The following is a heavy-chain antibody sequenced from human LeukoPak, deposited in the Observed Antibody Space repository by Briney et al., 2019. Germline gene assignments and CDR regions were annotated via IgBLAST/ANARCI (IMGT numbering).Heavy chain of an antibody. CDR3: ATDSMLVSGSGSYFDH. CDR2: ISWNSGSI. V-gene: IGHV3-9*01. CDR1: GFTFDDYA. D-gene: IGHD3-10*01. Sequence: GRSLRLSCAAPGFTFDDYAMHWVRQGPGKGLEWVSGISWNSGSIVYADSVKGRFTISRDNAKNSLYLQMDTLRPEDTALYYCATDSMLVSGSGSYFDHWGQGTLVSVSS. J-gene: IGHJ4*02.